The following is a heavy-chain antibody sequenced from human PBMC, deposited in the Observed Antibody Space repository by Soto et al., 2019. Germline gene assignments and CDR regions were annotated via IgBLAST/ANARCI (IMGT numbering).Heavy chain of an antibody. V-gene: IGHV3-23*01. D-gene: IGHD3-16*01. Sequence: LRLSCAASGFSFSSHPMIWVRQAPERGLEWVSGISDGGDLTYNADSVKGRFTISRDNSKNTLFLQMNSLRAEDTAVYYCARRTFGTSRSFDIWGQGTMVTVSS. CDR2: ISDGGDLT. J-gene: IGHJ3*02. CDR3: ARRTFGTSRSFDI. CDR1: GFSFSSHP.